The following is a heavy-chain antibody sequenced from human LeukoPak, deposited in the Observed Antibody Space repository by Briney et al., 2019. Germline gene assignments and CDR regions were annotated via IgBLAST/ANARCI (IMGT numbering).Heavy chain of an antibody. CDR1: GYNVASHW. CDR3: ARHSVSRRSPSDPFNI. V-gene: IGHV5-51*01. CDR2: IYPGDSHT. Sequence: GESLKISCKDSGYNVASHWIGWVRQMPGKGLEWMGIIYPGDSHTRDSPSFEGQVTVSVDKSISTAYLQWSSLKASDTAMYYSARHSVSRRSPSDPFNIWGQGTMVTVSS. D-gene: IGHD5/OR15-5a*01. J-gene: IGHJ3*02.